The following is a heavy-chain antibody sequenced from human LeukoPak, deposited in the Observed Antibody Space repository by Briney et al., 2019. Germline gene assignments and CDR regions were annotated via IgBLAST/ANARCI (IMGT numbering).Heavy chain of an antibody. CDR3: ARSIYCSSNRCYSPRYYYYGMDV. V-gene: IGHV4-59*01. D-gene: IGHD2-15*01. CDR1: GGSISSYY. Sequence: SETLSLTCTVSGGSISSYYWSWIRQPPGKGLEWIGYIYYSGSTNYNPSLKSRVTISVDTSKNQFSLKLSSVTAADTAVYYCARSIYCSSNRCYSPRYYYYGMDVWGQGTTVTVSS. CDR2: IYYSGST. J-gene: IGHJ6*02.